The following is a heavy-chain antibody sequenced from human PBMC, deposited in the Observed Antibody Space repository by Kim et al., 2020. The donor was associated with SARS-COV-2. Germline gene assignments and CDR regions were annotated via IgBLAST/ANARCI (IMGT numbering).Heavy chain of an antibody. CDR3: ARDDYDFWSGYYSGWFDP. J-gene: IGHJ5*02. V-gene: IGHV3-11*01. Sequence: KGRFTISRDNAKNSLYLQMNSLRAEDTAVYYCARDDYDFWSGYYSGWFDPWGQGTLVTVSS. D-gene: IGHD3-3*01.